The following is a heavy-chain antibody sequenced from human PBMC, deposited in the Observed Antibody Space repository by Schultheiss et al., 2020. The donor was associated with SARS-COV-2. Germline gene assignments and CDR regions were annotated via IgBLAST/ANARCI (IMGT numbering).Heavy chain of an antibody. CDR1: GGTFSSYA. D-gene: IGHD6-19*01. CDR3: ARDGTGIAVAGKDYYYGMDV. CDR2: IIPIFGTA. Sequence: SVKVSCKASGGTFSSYAISWVRQAPGQGLEWMGGIIPIFGTANYAQKFQGRVTITADESTSTAYMELRSLRSDDTAVYYCARDGTGIAVAGKDYYYGMDVWGQGTTVTVSS. J-gene: IGHJ6*02. V-gene: IGHV1-69*13.